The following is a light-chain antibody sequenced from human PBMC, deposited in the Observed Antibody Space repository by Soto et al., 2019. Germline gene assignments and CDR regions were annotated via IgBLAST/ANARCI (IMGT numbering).Light chain of an antibody. CDR3: ISYTSSSTLV. CDR1: SSDVGGYNY. Sequence: QSALTQAASVSGSPGQSITISCTGTSSDVGGYNYVSWYQHQPGKAPKLMFYGVNNRPSGVSNRFSASKSGNTASLTISGLQAEDEADYYCISYTSSSTLVFGGGTKLTVL. CDR2: GVN. V-gene: IGLV2-14*03. J-gene: IGLJ2*01.